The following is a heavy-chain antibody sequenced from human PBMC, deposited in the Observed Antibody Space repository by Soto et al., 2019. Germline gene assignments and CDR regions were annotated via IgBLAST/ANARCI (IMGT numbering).Heavy chain of an antibody. D-gene: IGHD6-13*01. CDR1: GFTFSSYA. CDR2: ISGSGGST. CDR3: AKDRTYSSSWSH. Sequence: PGGSLRLSCAASGFTFSSYAMSWARQAPGKGLEWVSAISGSGGSTYYADSVKGRFTISRDNSKNTLYLQMNSLRAEDTAVYYCAKDRTYSSSWSHWGQGTLVTVPS. J-gene: IGHJ4*02. V-gene: IGHV3-23*01.